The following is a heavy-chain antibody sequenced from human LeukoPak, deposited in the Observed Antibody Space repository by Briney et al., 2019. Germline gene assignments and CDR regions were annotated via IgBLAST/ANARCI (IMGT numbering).Heavy chain of an antibody. J-gene: IGHJ4*02. CDR2: IWYDGSNK. V-gene: IGHV3-33*01. D-gene: IGHD2-2*01. CDR3: ARDEVRALVVSPATRGATDY. CDR1: GFIFSSYG. Sequence: GGSLRLSCAASGFIFSSYGMHWIRQAPGKGLEWVAAIWYDGSNKNYVDSVKGRFSISRDNSKNTLYLQMNSLRAEDTAVYYCARDEVRALVVSPATRGATDYWGQGTLVTVSS.